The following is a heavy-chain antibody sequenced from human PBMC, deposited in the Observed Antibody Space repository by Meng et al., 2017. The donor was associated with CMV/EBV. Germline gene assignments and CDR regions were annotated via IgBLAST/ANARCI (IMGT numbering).Heavy chain of an antibody. J-gene: IGHJ3*02. CDR3: ARASSGYGSAFDI. Sequence: VKVSCKASGGTFSSYAISWVRQAPGQGLEWMGWINPNSGGTNYAQKFQGRVTMTRDTSISTAYMELSRLRSDDTAVYYCARASSGYGSAFDIWGQGTMVTVSS. CDR1: GGTFSSYA. CDR2: INPNSGGT. V-gene: IGHV1-2*02. D-gene: IGHD3-22*01.